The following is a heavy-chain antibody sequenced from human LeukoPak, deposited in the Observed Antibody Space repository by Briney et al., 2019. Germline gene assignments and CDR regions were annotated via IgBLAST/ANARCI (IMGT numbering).Heavy chain of an antibody. J-gene: IGHJ4*02. V-gene: IGHV3-30*04. CDR1: GFTFSSYA. CDR2: ISYDGSNK. Sequence: GGSLRLSCAASGFTFSSYAMHWVRQAPGKGLEWVAVISYDGSNKYYADSVKGRFTISRDNSKNTLYLQMNSLRAEDTAVYYCARWVVAATPYFDYWGQGTLVTVSS. D-gene: IGHD2-15*01. CDR3: ARWVVAATPYFDY.